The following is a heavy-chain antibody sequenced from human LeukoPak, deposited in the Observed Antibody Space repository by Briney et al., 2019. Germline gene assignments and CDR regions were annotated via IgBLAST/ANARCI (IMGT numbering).Heavy chain of an antibody. V-gene: IGHV5-51*01. CDR2: IYPGDSET. CDR1: GYSFTSYW. CDR3: ARQYGSGSYFTGMDV. J-gene: IGHJ6*02. D-gene: IGHD3-10*01. Sequence: GESLKISCKGSGYSFTSYWIGWVRQMPGKGLEWMGIIYPGDSETRYSPSFQGQVTISADKSISTAYLQWSSLKASDTAMYYCARQYGSGSYFTGMDVWGQGTTVTVSS.